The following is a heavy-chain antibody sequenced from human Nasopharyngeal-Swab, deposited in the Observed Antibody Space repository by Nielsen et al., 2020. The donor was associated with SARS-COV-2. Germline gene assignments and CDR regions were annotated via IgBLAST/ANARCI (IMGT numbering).Heavy chain of an antibody. D-gene: IGHD1-1*01. CDR1: GFTFDDYA. J-gene: IGHJ4*02. V-gene: IGHV3-9*01. CDR3: ARLSGTHY. CDR2: ISWNSGSI. Sequence: SLKISCAASGFTFDDYAMHWVRQAPGKGLEWVSGISWNSGSIGYADSVKGRFTISRDNAKNSLYLQMNSLRAEDTALYYCARLSGTHYWGQGTLVTVSS.